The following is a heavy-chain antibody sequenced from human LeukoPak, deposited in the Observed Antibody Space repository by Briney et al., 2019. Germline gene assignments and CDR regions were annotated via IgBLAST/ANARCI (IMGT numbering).Heavy chain of an antibody. CDR3: ARWQYTISSGWFDP. D-gene: IGHD6-6*01. V-gene: IGHV4-59*08. CDR1: GASISSRY. CDR2: IYYSGGT. J-gene: IGHJ5*02. Sequence: PSEIRSLTCTLSGASISSRYWSWIRQPPGKGLEWIGSIYYSGGTNYNPSLQSRVTISVDTSKIQFSLKLSSVTAADTAVYYCARWQYTISSGWFDPGGQGTLVTVSS.